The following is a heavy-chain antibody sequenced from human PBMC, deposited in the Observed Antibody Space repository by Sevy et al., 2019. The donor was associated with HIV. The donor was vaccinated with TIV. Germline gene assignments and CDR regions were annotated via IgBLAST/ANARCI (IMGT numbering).Heavy chain of an antibody. J-gene: IGHJ4*02. Sequence: GGSLRLSCAASGFTFSSYGMHWVRQAPGKGLEWVAFISYDGSNKYYADSVKGRFTISRDNSKNTLYLQMNSLRAEDTAVYYCAKDGDYDSSGSIDYWGQGTLVTVSS. CDR1: GFTFSSYG. D-gene: IGHD3-22*01. V-gene: IGHV3-30*18. CDR2: ISYDGSNK. CDR3: AKDGDYDSSGSIDY.